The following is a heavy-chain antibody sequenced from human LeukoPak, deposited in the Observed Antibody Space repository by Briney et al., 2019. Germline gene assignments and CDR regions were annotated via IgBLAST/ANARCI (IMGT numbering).Heavy chain of an antibody. J-gene: IGHJ6*02. D-gene: IGHD3-10*01. CDR2: ISSSSYI. V-gene: IGHV3-21*04. CDR1: GFTFSSYS. Sequence: GGSLRLSCAASGFTFSSYSMNWVRQAPGKGLEWVSSISSSSYIYYADSVKGRFTISRDNSKNTLYLQMNSLRAEDTAVYYCAKDRGYYGSGTYLGYYYGMDVWGQGTTVTVSS. CDR3: AKDRGYYGSGTYLGYYYGMDV.